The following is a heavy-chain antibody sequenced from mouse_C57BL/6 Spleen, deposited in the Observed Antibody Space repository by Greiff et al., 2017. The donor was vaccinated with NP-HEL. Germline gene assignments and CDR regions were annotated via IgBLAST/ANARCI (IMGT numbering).Heavy chain of an antibody. J-gene: IGHJ2*01. Sequence: VQLQQSGAELARPGASVKLSCKASGYTFTSYGISWVKQRTGQGLEWIGEIYPRSGNTSYNEKFKGKATLTADKSSSTAYMELRSLTSEDSAVYFGARPYYDGGYYFDYWGQGTTLTVSS. CDR1: GYTFTSYG. CDR2: IYPRSGNT. V-gene: IGHV1-81*01. D-gene: IGHD1-1*01. CDR3: ARPYYDGGYYFDY.